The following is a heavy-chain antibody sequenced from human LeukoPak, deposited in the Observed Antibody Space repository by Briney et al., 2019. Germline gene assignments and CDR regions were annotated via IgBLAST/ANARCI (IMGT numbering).Heavy chain of an antibody. V-gene: IGHV3-7*04. CDR3: ARGASY. CDR1: GFTFSTYW. CDR2: IKPDGSEK. Sequence: GGSLRLSCAVSGFTFSTYWMNWVRQAPGKGPEWVANIKPDGSEKFYVDSVKGRSTVSRDNAKNLLYLQMNSLRAEDTALYYCARGASYWGQGTLVTVSS. J-gene: IGHJ4*02.